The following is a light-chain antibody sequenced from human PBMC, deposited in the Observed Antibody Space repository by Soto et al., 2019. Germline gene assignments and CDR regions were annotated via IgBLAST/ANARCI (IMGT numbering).Light chain of an antibody. CDR2: GAS. CDR3: QQSSTIPLT. V-gene: IGKV1-39*01. Sequence: DIPMTQSPSSLSASVGDSVTITCRASQSISTFLNWYQKKPGKAPFLLIHGASSLQSGVPSKFSGAGSGTDFSLTISSLQPEDFATYFCQQSSTIPLTFGGGTKVEIK. J-gene: IGKJ4*01. CDR1: QSISTF.